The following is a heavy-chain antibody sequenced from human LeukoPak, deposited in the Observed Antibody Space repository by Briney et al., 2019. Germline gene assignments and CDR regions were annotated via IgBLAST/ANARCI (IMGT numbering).Heavy chain of an antibody. CDR3: ARHGWLGVGGWY. D-gene: IGHD6-19*01. CDR2: IYYSGST. Sequence: SGTLSLTCTVSGGSINSSSYYWAWIRQPPGKGLEWIGSIYYSGSTYYNSSLKSRVTISVDTSKNQFSLELSSVTAADTAVYSCARHGWLGVGGWYWGQGTLVTVSS. J-gene: IGHJ4*02. CDR1: GGSINSSSYY. V-gene: IGHV4-39*01.